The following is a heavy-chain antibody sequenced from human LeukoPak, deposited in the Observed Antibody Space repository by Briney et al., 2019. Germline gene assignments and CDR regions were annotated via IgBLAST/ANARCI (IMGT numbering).Heavy chain of an antibody. D-gene: IGHD3-10*01. CDR2: IYPGDSDT. CDR1: GYSFTSYW. CDR3: ARQSDGSGRDAFDI. J-gene: IGHJ3*02. Sequence: GESLKISCKGSGYSFTSYWIGWVRQMPGKGLEWMGIIYPGDSDTRYSPSFQGQVTISADKSFSTAFLQWSSLKASDTAMYYCARQSDGSGRDAFDIWGQGTMVAVSA. V-gene: IGHV5-51*01.